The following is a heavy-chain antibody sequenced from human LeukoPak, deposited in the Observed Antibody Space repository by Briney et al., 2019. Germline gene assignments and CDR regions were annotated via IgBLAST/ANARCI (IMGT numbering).Heavy chain of an antibody. V-gene: IGHV3-7*01. Sequence: GGSLRLSCAASGFTFSSYWMSWVRQAPGKGLEWVANIKQDGSEKYYVDSVKGRFTISRDNAKNSLYLQMNSLRAEDTAVYYCAKDRSSYSYGAFDYWGQGTLVTVSS. CDR1: GFTFSSYW. CDR3: AKDRSSYSYGAFDY. D-gene: IGHD5-18*01. CDR2: IKQDGSEK. J-gene: IGHJ4*02.